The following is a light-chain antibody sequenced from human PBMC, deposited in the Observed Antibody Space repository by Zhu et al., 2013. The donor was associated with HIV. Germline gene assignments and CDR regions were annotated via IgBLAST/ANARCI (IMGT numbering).Light chain of an antibody. J-gene: IGKJ2*01. V-gene: IGKV3-20*01. CDR3: QQYGTSPYT. Sequence: EVVLTQSPATLSFSPGERVTLSCRASQNVDIDLGWYQQRPGQAPRLLIYHASRRATGVPDKFSGSGSGTDFTLTISRLEPEDFAVYYCQQYGTSPYTFGQGTKVEIK. CDR1: QNVDID. CDR2: HAS.